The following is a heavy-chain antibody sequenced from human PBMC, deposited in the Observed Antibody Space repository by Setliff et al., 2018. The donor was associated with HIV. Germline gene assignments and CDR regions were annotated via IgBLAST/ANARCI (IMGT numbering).Heavy chain of an antibody. CDR2: ICYSGST. CDR3: ARDRLDGYNSGFDY. D-gene: IGHD5-12*01. V-gene: IGHV4-59*01. CDR1: GGSIISYY. J-gene: IGHJ4*02. Sequence: SLTCTVSGGSIISYYWSWIRQPPGKGLEWIGYICYSGSTTYNPSLKSRVTISVDTSKNQFSLKLSSVTAADTAVYYCARDRLDGYNSGFDYWGQGTLVTVSS.